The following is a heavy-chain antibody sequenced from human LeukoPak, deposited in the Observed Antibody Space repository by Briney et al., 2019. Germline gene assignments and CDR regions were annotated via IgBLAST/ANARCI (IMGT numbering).Heavy chain of an antibody. CDR1: GFTLSSYS. CDR2: ISSSSSYR. V-gene: IGHV3-21*01. J-gene: IGHJ4*02. Sequence: GGSLRLSCAASGFTLSSYSMNWVRQAPGKGLEWVSSISSSSSYRYYADSVKGRFTISRDNAKNSLYLQMNSLRAEDTAVYYCAKDQRGYFDYWGQGTLVTVSS. CDR3: AKDQRGYFDY.